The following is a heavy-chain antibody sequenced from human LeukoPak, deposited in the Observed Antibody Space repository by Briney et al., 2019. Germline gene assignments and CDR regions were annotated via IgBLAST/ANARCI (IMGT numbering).Heavy chain of an antibody. CDR3: ARDTAMVTYWFDP. J-gene: IGHJ5*02. V-gene: IGHV1-2*02. CDR1: GYSFTDYL. D-gene: IGHD5-18*01. Sequence: ASVKVSCKASGYSFTDYLMHWVRQAPGQGLEWMGWINPHSGGTSSAQKFQGRVTMTRDTSISTTYMELSRLRSDDTAVYYCARDTAMVTYWFDPWGQGTLVTVSS. CDR2: INPHSGGT.